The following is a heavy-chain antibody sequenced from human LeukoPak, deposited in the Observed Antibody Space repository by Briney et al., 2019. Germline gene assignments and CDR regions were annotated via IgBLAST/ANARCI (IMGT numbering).Heavy chain of an antibody. D-gene: IGHD6-19*01. Sequence: SETLSLTCTISGDSIDDSYWSWVRQSPGKGLEWIGYISYSGSTNYNPSLKSRVTISVDTSKNQFSLKLSSVTAADTAVYYCARDPSGWYYFDYWGQGTLVTVSS. J-gene: IGHJ4*02. CDR2: ISYSGST. CDR3: ARDPSGWYYFDY. CDR1: GDSIDDSY. V-gene: IGHV4-59*01.